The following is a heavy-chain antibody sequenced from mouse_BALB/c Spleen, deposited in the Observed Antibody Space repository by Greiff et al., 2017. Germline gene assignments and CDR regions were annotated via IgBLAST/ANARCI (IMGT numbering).Heavy chain of an antibody. D-gene: IGHD2-1*01. CDR1: GFTFSDYY. Sequence: EVMLVESGGGLVKPGGSLKLSCAASGFTFSDYYMYWVRQTPEKRLEWVATISDGGSYTYYPDSVKGRFTISRDNAKNNLFLQMTSLRSEDTAMYYCARGGYGNSYYYAMDYWGQGTSVTVSS. CDR2: ISDGGSYT. CDR3: ARGGYGNSYYYAMDY. V-gene: IGHV5-4*02. J-gene: IGHJ4*01.